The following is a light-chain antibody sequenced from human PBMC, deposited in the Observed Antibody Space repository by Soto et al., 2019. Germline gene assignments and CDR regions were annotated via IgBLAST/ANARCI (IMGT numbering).Light chain of an antibody. CDR2: DVS. V-gene: IGLV2-11*01. CDR1: SSDVGGYNY. J-gene: IGLJ1*01. CDR3: CSYAGSPRYV. Sequence: QSALTQPRSVSGYPGQSVTISCTGTSSDVGGYNYVSWYQQHPGKAPKVMIYDVSERPSGVPDHFSGSKSGNTASLTISGLQAEDEADYYCCSYAGSPRYVFGTGTKLTVL.